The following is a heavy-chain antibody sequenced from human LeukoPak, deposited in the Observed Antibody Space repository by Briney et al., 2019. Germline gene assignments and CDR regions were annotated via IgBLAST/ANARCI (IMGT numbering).Heavy chain of an antibody. CDR2: ISSNGGRT. J-gene: IGHJ4*02. CDR3: ARGYLRSIAVAGTRTYYFDY. D-gene: IGHD6-19*01. V-gene: IGHV3-64*01. CDR1: GFTFSSYA. Sequence: PGGSLRLSCAASGFTFSSYAMHWVRQAPGEGLEYVSAISSNGGRTYYANSVKGRFTISRDNSKNTLYLQMGSLRAEDMAVYYCARGYLRSIAVAGTRTYYFDYWGQGTLVTVSS.